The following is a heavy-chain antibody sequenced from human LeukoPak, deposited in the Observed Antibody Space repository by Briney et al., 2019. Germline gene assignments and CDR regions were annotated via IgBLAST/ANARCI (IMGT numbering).Heavy chain of an antibody. Sequence: PGRSLRLSCAASGFTFDDYAMHWVRQAPGKGLEWVSGISWNSGSIDYADSVKGRFTISRDNAKNSLYLQMNSLRAEDTALYYCAKDSGSYGEFDYWGQGTLVTVSS. CDR1: GFTFDDYA. CDR3: AKDSGSYGEFDY. J-gene: IGHJ4*02. CDR2: ISWNSGSI. V-gene: IGHV3-9*01. D-gene: IGHD1-26*01.